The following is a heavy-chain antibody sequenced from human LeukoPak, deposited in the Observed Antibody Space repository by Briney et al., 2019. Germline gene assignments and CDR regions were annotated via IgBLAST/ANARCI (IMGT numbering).Heavy chain of an antibody. Sequence: SETLSLTCAVYGGSFSGCYWSWIRQPPGKGLEWIGEINHSGSTNYNPSLKSRVTISVDTSKNQFSLKLSSVTAADTAVYYCARVLSVSYCDSWGQGTLVTVSS. D-gene: IGHD2/OR15-2a*01. CDR3: ARVLSVSYCDS. CDR2: INHSGST. CDR1: GGSFSGCY. J-gene: IGHJ4*02. V-gene: IGHV4-34*01.